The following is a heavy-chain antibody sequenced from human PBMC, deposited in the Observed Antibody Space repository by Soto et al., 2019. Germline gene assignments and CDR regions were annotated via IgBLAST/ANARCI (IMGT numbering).Heavy chain of an antibody. Sequence: GPSVKVSCKASGYTFTSQYMHWVRQAPGQGLEWMGIINPSGGSTSYAQKFQGRVTMTRDTSASTVYMELSSLRSEDTAVYYCARDIGRSSSPIYYGMDVWGQGTTVTVSS. CDR1: GYTFTSQY. CDR2: INPSGGST. V-gene: IGHV1-46*01. D-gene: IGHD6-13*01. J-gene: IGHJ6*02. CDR3: ARDIGRSSSPIYYGMDV.